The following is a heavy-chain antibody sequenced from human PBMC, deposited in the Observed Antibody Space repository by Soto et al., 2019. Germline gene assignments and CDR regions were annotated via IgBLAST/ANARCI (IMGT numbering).Heavy chain of an antibody. CDR3: ARALLSHSYDSGGYDSYFHAMDV. J-gene: IGHJ6*02. D-gene: IGHD3-22*01. CDR2: IIPISETT. Sequence: SVKVSCKASGGTFSSLDINRVRQAPGQGLEWMGGIIPISETTNYAQIFQGRVSIVADKSTSTAYMELSRLRSEDTAVYYCARALLSHSYDSGGYDSYFHAMDVWGQGTPVTVSS. CDR1: GGTFSSLD. V-gene: IGHV1-69*06.